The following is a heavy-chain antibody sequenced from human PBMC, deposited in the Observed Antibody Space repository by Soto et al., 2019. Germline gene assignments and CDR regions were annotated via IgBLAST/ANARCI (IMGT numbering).Heavy chain of an antibody. J-gene: IGHJ4*02. CDR2: YNPEEGET. CDR1: GYPFTELS. Sequence: QVQLVQSGAEVTKPGASVKVSCKVSGYPFTELSMHWVRQAPGKGLEWLGGYNPEEGETMSAQKFQGRLTMTEDISTDTAYMELRSVRSEDTAMYYCATDINYGPGREDHWGQGTLVTVSS. CDR3: ATDINYGPGREDH. D-gene: IGHD3-10*01. V-gene: IGHV1-24*01.